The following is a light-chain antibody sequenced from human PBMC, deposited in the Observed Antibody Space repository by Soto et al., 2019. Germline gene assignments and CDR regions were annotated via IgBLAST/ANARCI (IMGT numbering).Light chain of an antibody. V-gene: IGKV3-11*01. J-gene: IGKJ3*01. CDR1: QSVSSY. CDR3: QQRSNFT. Sequence: EIVLTQSPATLSLSPGERATLSCRASQSVSSYLAWYQQKPGQAPRLLIYDASNRATGIPARFSGSGSGTDFTLTISRLEPEDFAVYYCQQRSNFTFGPGTKVDIK. CDR2: DAS.